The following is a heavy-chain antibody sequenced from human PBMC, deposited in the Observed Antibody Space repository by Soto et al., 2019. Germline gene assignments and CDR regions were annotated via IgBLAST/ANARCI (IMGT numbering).Heavy chain of an antibody. V-gene: IGHV4-59*01. J-gene: IGHJ4*02. CDR3: ARALSTGYSSSVDY. CDR1: GGSISSYY. CDR2: IYYSGST. D-gene: IGHD6-13*01. Sequence: SETLSLTCAVSGGSISSYYWIWIRQPPGKGLEWIGYIYYSGSTNYNPSLKSRVTISVDTSKNRFSLKLSSVTAADTSVYYCARALSTGYSSSVDYWXQGTLVTVSS.